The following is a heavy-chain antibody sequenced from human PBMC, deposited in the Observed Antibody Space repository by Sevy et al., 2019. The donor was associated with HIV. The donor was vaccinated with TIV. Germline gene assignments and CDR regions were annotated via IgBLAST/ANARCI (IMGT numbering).Heavy chain of an antibody. Sequence: GGSLRLSCAASGFTFRSYAMNWVRQAPGKGLEWVSCISGSGGNTYYADSVKGRFTISRDNSKNTLYLQMNSLRAENTAVYAWAKDYYEGSGYYPQGAFDFWGQGTMVTVSS. CDR2: ISGSGGNT. CDR3: AKDYYEGSGYYPQGAFDF. V-gene: IGHV3-23*01. J-gene: IGHJ3*01. CDR1: GFTFRSYA. D-gene: IGHD3-22*01.